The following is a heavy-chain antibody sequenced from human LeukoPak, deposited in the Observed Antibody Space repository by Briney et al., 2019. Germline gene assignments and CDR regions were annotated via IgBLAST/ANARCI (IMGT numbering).Heavy chain of an antibody. Sequence: GRSLRLSCVASGFTFRDYWMTWVRQAPGKGLECVANIKYDGSDKYYVDSVKGRFTISRDNAKNSVYLQMNSLRVEDTAVYYCARRNLFDYWGQGTVVTVSS. V-gene: IGHV3-7*01. D-gene: IGHD1-14*01. CDR2: IKYDGSDK. J-gene: IGHJ4*02. CDR1: GFTFRDYW. CDR3: ARRNLFDY.